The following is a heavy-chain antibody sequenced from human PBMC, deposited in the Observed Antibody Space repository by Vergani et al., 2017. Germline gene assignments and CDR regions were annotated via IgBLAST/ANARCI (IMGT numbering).Heavy chain of an antibody. D-gene: IGHD5-18*01. J-gene: IGHJ4*02. CDR1: GFTFGDYA. CDR3: TRTGVGDTAMGSANFDY. V-gene: IGHV3-49*03. CDR2: IRSKAYGGTT. Sequence: EVQLVESGGGLVQPGRSLRLSCTASGFTFGDYAMSWFRQAPGKGLEWVGFIRSKAYGGTTEYAASVKGRFTISRDDSKSIAYLQMNSLKTEDTAVYYCTRTGVGDTAMGSANFDYWGQGTLVTVSS.